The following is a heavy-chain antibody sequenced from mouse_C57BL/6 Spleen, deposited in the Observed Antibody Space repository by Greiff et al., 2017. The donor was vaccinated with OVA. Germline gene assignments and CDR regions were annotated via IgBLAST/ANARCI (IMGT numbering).Heavy chain of an antibody. Sequence: QVQLQQPGAELVRPGSSVKLSCKASGYTFTSYWMHWVKPRPIQGLEWIGNIDPSDSETHYNQKFKDKATLTVDKSSSTAYMQLSSLTSEDSAVYYCARVGYGNSWYFDVWGTGTTVTVSS. CDR1: GYTFTSYW. D-gene: IGHD2-10*02. CDR2: IDPSDSET. CDR3: ARVGYGNSWYFDV. J-gene: IGHJ1*03. V-gene: IGHV1-52*01.